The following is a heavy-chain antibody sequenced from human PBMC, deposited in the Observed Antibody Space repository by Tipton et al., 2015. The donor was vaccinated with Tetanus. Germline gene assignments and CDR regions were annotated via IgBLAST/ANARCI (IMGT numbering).Heavy chain of an antibody. CDR2: ISNSGSHM. CDR1: GFTFDDYA. J-gene: IGHJ5*02. V-gene: IGHV3-21*06. Sequence: SLRLSCAASGFTFDDYAMHWVRQAPGKGLEWVSSISNSGSHMFYAESVRGRFSISRDNAKNSLYLQMNTLRADDTALYYCARECSSGCFDTWGRGTLVTVSS. D-gene: IGHD1-26*01. CDR3: ARECSSGCFDT.